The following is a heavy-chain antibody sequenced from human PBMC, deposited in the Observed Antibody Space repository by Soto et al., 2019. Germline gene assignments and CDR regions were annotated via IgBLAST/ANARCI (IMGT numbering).Heavy chain of an antibody. CDR3: ARGLHSLFDY. J-gene: IGHJ4*02. Sequence: QVQLVESGGGVVQPGGSLRLSCAASGFTFSNYGMHWVRQAPGKGLEWVAVIWYDGNNKYHADSVKGRFTISRDNSNNTLYVQMTSLRAEDTAVYYCARGLHSLFDYWGQGTLVTVSS. CDR2: IWYDGNNK. CDR1: GFTFSNYG. D-gene: IGHD2-21*01. V-gene: IGHV3-33*01.